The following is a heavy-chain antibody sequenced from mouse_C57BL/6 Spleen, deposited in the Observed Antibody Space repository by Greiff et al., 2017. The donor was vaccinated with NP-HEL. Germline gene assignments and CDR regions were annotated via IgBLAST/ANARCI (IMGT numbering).Heavy chain of an antibody. CDR2: ISSGSSTI. V-gene: IGHV5-17*01. D-gene: IGHD4-1*02. J-gene: IGHJ2*01. CDR1: GFTSSDYG. CDR3: ARQLGRGYFDY. Sequence: EVHLVESGGGLVKPGGSLKLSCAASGFTSSDYGMHWVRQAPEKGLEWVAYISSGSSTIYYADTVKGRFTISRDNAKNTLFLQMTSLRSEDTAMYYCARQLGRGYFDYWGQGTTLTVSS.